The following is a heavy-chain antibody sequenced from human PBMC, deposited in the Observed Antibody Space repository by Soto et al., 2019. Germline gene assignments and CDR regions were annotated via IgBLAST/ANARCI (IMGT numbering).Heavy chain of an antibody. J-gene: IGHJ6*02. V-gene: IGHV3-30-3*01. CDR2: ISYDGSNK. D-gene: IGHD3-10*01. CDR3: ARGQIGFHSSYYYGLDV. CDR1: AFTFSSHA. Sequence: QVQLVESGGGVVQPGRALRLSCAASAFTFSSHAMHWVRQAPGRGLEWVAVISYDGSNKYYADSVKGRFTISRDNSKDTLYLQMNSLRAEDTGVYYCARGQIGFHSSYYYGLDVWGQGTPVTVSS.